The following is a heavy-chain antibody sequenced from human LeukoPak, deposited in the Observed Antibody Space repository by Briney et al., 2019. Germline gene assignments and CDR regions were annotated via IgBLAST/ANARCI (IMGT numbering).Heavy chain of an antibody. Sequence: PSETLSLTCTVSGGSINSDYWSWIRQPPGKGLEWIGFIYSSGSPTYNPSLESRVTISVDTSNNQFSLKLTSVTATDSAVYYCARRLWSGPFDHWGQGTLVTVFS. CDR2: IYSSGSP. CDR1: GGSINSDY. D-gene: IGHD3-3*01. V-gene: IGHV4-4*09. CDR3: ARRLWSGPFDH. J-gene: IGHJ4*02.